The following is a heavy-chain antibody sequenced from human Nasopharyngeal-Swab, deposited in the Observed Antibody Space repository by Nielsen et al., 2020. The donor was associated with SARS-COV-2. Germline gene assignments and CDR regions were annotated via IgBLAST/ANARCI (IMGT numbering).Heavy chain of an antibody. V-gene: IGHV1-18*01. J-gene: IGHJ3*02. D-gene: IGHD4-17*01. Sequence: WVRQAPGQGLEWMGWISAYNGNTNYAQKLQGRVTMTTDTSTSTAYMELRSLRSDDTAVYYCARGYMTTVTFDAFDIWGQGTMVTVSS. CDR3: ARGYMTTVTFDAFDI. CDR2: ISAYNGNT.